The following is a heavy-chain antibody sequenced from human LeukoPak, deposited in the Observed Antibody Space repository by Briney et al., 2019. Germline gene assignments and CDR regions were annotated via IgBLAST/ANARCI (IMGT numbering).Heavy chain of an antibody. CDR2: ITSSGSTI. V-gene: IGHV3-48*03. D-gene: IGHD3-16*01. CDR3: AREATYGPIDY. Sequence: GSLRLSCAASGFTFSSYEMNWVRQAPGKGLEWVSYITSSGSTIYYADSVKGRFTISRDNAKNPLYLQMNSLRAEDTAVYYCAREATYGPIDYWGQGTLVTVSS. CDR1: GFTFSSYE. J-gene: IGHJ4*02.